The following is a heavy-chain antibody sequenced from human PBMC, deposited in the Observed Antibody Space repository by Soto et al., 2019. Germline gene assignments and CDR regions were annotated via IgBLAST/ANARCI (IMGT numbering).Heavy chain of an antibody. V-gene: IGHV3-23*01. CDR2: ISGSGGRT. Sequence: GGSLRLSCAASGFTFSSYAMSLVRQAPGKGLEWVSAISGSGGRTYYADSVKGRFTISRDNSKNTLYLQMNSLRAEDTAVYYGASCIAAPRYGFEPWGEGTPVTVSS. CDR1: GFTFSSYA. J-gene: IGHJ5*02. CDR3: ASCIAAPRYGFEP. D-gene: IGHD6-6*01.